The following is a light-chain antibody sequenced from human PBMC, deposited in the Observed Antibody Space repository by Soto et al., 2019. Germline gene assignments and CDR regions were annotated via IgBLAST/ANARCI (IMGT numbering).Light chain of an antibody. V-gene: IGLV2-14*01. J-gene: IGLJ1*01. CDR1: SSDVGGYNY. CDR2: DVS. Sequence: QSVLTQPASVSGSPGQSITISCTGTSSDVGGYNYVSWYQQHPGKAPKLMIYDVSNRLSGVSNRFSGSKSGNTASLTISGLQAEDEADYYCSSYTSRSTLYVFGTGTKATVL. CDR3: SSYTSRSTLYV.